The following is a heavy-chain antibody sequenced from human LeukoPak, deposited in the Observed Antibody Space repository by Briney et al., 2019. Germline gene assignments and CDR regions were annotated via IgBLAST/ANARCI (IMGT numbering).Heavy chain of an antibody. J-gene: IGHJ4*02. CDR3: AKARDYDSSAYYSHSFDY. Sequence: GGSLRLSCAASGFTFSSYAMSWVRQAPGKGLEWVSSITVCGGSTFCADFAKGRFTISRDNSKNTLYMQMNSLRAEDTAVYYCAKARDYDSSAYYSHSFDYWGQGTLVTVSS. CDR1: GFTFSSYA. V-gene: IGHV3-23*01. D-gene: IGHD3-22*01. CDR2: ITVCGGST.